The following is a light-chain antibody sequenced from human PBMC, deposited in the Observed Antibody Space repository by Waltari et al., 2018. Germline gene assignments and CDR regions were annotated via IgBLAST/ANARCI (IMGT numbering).Light chain of an antibody. Sequence: QSALTQPASVSGSPGQSITISCTGTSSDVGGYNYVSWYQLHPGKVPKLIIYEVSNRPPGVSNRLSGSKSGTSASLAITGLQAEDEADYYCQSYDGSHVVFGGGTKLTVL. J-gene: IGLJ2*01. CDR2: EVS. V-gene: IGLV2-14*01. CDR1: SSDVGGYNY. CDR3: QSYDGSHVV.